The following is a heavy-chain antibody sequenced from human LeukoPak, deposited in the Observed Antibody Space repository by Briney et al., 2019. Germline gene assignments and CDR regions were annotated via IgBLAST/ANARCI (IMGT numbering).Heavy chain of an antibody. Sequence: SETLSLTCAVYGGSFSGYYLTWVRQPPGKGLEWIGEIHPSGSTNYNPSLKSRVTMSVDTSNNQFSLKVTSVTAVDTALYYCARGIDAYKGGNYWGQGTLVTVSS. CDR1: GGSFSGYY. V-gene: IGHV4-34*01. J-gene: IGHJ4*02. D-gene: IGHD5-24*01. CDR3: ARGIDAYKGGNY. CDR2: IHPSGST.